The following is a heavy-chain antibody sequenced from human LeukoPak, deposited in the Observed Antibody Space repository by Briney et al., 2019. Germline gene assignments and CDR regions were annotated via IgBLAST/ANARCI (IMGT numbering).Heavy chain of an antibody. Sequence: SETLSLTCTVSGCSISPYYWSWIRQPPGKGLEWIGYIYYSSSTKYNPSLKSRVTISLETTKNHLLLMLNSVSAADTAVYYCARQAPGYCSGGSCYSTKYYFDYWGQGTLVTVSP. J-gene: IGHJ4*02. CDR1: GCSISPYY. V-gene: IGHV4-59*08. CDR3: ARQAPGYCSGGSCYSTKYYFDY. D-gene: IGHD2-15*01. CDR2: IYYSSST.